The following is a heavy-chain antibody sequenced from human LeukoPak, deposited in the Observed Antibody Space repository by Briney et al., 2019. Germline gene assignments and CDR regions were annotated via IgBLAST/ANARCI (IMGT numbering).Heavy chain of an antibody. Sequence: SETLSLTCTVSGGSISSYYWSWIRQPPGKGLEWIGYIYYSGSTNYNPSLKSRVTISVDTSKNQFSLKLSSVTAADTAVHYCARREISSGYVYYFDYWGQGTLVTVSS. J-gene: IGHJ4*02. CDR1: GGSISSYY. V-gene: IGHV4-59*01. CDR2: IYYSGST. D-gene: IGHD3-22*01. CDR3: ARREISSGYVYYFDY.